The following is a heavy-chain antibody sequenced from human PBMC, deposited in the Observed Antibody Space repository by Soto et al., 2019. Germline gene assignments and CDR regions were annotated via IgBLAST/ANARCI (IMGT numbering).Heavy chain of an antibody. J-gene: IGHJ4*02. D-gene: IGHD2-21*01. CDR3: ARDIASPGGDYFDS. CDR1: GFTFRNYN. CDR2: ISTGGAYM. V-gene: IGHV3-21*06. Sequence: EVQLVESGGGLVKAGGSLRLFCTASGFTFRNYNMNWVRQAPGKGLAWVSSISTGGAYMFYADSVQGRFTISRDNAQNSLFLQIDSPRGEYTAVYYCARDIASPGGDYFDSWGQGTLVTVS.